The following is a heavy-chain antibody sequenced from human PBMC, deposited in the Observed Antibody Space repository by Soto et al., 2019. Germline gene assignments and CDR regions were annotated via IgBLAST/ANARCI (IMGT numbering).Heavy chain of an antibody. J-gene: IGHJ4*02. CDR1: GFTFSNAW. D-gene: IGHD3-10*01. CDR2: IKSKTDGGTT. Sequence: PGGSLRLSCAASGFTFSNAWMSWVRQAPGKGLEWVGRIKSKTDGGTTDYAAPVKGRFTISRDDSKNTLYLQMNSLKTEDTAVYYCTTDFREWYYYGSGGYLDYWGQGTLVTVSS. CDR3: TTDFREWYYYGSGGYLDY. V-gene: IGHV3-15*01.